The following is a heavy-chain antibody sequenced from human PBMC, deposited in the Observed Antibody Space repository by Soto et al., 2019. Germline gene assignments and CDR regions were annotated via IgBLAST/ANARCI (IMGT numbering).Heavy chain of an antibody. Sequence: SETLSLTCTVSGGSISSSSYYWGWIRQPPGKGLEWIGSIYYSGSTYYNPSLKSRVTISVDTSKNQFSLKLSSVTAADTAVYYCARIEVVAVAESLPYHNKNYYGMDVWGQGTTVTVSS. CDR2: IYYSGST. CDR1: GGSISSSSYY. J-gene: IGHJ6*02. V-gene: IGHV4-39*01. CDR3: ARIEVVAVAESLPYHNKNYYGMDV. D-gene: IGHD6-19*01.